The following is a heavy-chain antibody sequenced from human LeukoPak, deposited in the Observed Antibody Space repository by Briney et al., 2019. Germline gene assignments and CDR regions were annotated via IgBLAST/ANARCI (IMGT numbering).Heavy chain of an antibody. CDR3: AREGRVSGYDFDC. CDR1: GFTSSNYV. D-gene: IGHD5-12*01. J-gene: IGHJ4*02. Sequence: GGSLRLSCEDSGFTSSNYVMHWVRQAPGKGLVWVSRINSDGSSITYADSVKGRFTISRDNAKNTLYLQMNSLRVEDTAVYYCAREGRVSGYDFDCWGQGTLVTVSS. V-gene: IGHV3-74*03. CDR2: INSDGSSI.